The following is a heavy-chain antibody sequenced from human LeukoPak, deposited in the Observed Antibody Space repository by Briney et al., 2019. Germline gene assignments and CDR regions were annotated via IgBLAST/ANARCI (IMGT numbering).Heavy chain of an antibody. CDR3: ARDLNWGQVDY. Sequence: PGGSLRLSCAASGFTISGYWMYWIRQSPGKGLEWVARVNADGSVTNYAGSMKGRFTISRDTATNIVYLQMNSLRDDDTAVYYCARDLNWGQVDYWGQGTLVTVSS. CDR1: GFTISGYW. D-gene: IGHD7-27*01. V-gene: IGHV3-74*01. CDR2: VNADGSVT. J-gene: IGHJ4*02.